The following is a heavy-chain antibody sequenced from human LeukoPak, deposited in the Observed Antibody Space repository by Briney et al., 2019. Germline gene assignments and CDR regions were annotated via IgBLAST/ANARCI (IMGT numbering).Heavy chain of an antibody. Sequence: GASVKVSSKASGGTFTIYAISWVRQAPGQGLEWMGGIIPIFGTANYAQKFQGRVTITADESTSTAYMELSSLRSEDTAVYYCARDRTYCGGDCYEPSYYYYGMDVWGKGTTVTVSS. CDR1: GGTFTIYA. CDR3: ARDRTYCGGDCYEPSYYYYGMDV. V-gene: IGHV1-69*13. CDR2: IIPIFGTA. J-gene: IGHJ6*04. D-gene: IGHD2-21*02.